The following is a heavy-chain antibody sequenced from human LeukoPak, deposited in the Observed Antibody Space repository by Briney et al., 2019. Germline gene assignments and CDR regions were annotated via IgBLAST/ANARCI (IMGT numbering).Heavy chain of an antibody. V-gene: IGHV3-13*01. Sequence: RSLRLSCAASGFTFSIYDMHWVRQARGKPLEWVSAIATTGDSYYPGSVKGRFTISRENAKNSLYLQMNSLRAGDTAVYYCARGTVTAGAFDYWGQGTLVTVSS. D-gene: IGHD4-17*01. CDR2: IATTGDS. CDR1: GFTFSIYD. CDR3: ARGTVTAGAFDY. J-gene: IGHJ4*02.